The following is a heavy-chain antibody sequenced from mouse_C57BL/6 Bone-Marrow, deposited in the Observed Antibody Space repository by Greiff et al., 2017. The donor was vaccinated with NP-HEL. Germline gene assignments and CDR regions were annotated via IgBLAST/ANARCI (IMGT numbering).Heavy chain of an antibody. CDR3: ARGHYGSSYDAMDY. V-gene: IGHV1-82*01. Sequence: VQLHQSGPELVKPGASVKISCKASGYAFSSSWMNWVKQRPGKGLEWIGRIYPGDGATNYNGKFKGKATLTADKSSRSAYMQVRCLTSVDSAVYFGARGHYGSSYDAMDYWGQGTSVTVSS. J-gene: IGHJ4*01. D-gene: IGHD1-1*01. CDR2: IYPGDGAT. CDR1: GYAFSSSW.